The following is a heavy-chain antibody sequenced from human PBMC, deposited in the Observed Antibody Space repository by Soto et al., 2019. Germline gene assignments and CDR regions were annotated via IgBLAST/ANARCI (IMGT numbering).Heavy chain of an antibody. J-gene: IGHJ4*02. D-gene: IGHD1-26*01. CDR2: IWYDGSNK. Sequence: QVQLVESGGGVVQPGRSLRLSCAASGFTFSSYGMHWVRQAPGKGLEWVAVIWYDGSNKYYADSVKGRFPISRDNSKNTLYLQMNSLRAEDTAVYYCARGTGSYQAEGFDYWGQGTLVSVSS. V-gene: IGHV3-33*01. CDR3: ARGTGSYQAEGFDY. CDR1: GFTFSSYG.